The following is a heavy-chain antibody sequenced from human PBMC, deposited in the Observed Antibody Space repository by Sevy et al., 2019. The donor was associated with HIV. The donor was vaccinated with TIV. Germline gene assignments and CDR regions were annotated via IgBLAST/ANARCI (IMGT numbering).Heavy chain of an antibody. V-gene: IGHV1-8*01. Sequence: ASVKVSCKASGYIFTNYDINWVQQASGQGLEWVGYMNPISGNTGYAQKFQGRVSITRDTSMSTAYLELNGLTSDDTAIYYCARGSGTWAYWGQGTLVTVSS. J-gene: IGHJ4*02. D-gene: IGHD3-10*01. CDR3: ARGSGTWAY. CDR1: GYIFTNYD. CDR2: MNPISGNT.